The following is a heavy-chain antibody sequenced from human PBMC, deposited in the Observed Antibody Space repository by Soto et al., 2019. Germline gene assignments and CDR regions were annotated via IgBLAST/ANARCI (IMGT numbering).Heavy chain of an antibody. Sequence: QVQLVQSGAEVKKPGSSVKVSCKASGGTFSSYAISWVRQAPGQGLEWMGGIIPIFGTANYAQKFQGRVTITADESTSKAYMELSSLRSEDTAVYYCARDLHYYNFWSRYPNPLYYYGMDVWGQGTTVTVSS. V-gene: IGHV1-69*01. D-gene: IGHD3-3*01. CDR2: IIPIFGTA. CDR1: GGTFSSYA. J-gene: IGHJ6*02. CDR3: ARDLHYYNFWSRYPNPLYYYGMDV.